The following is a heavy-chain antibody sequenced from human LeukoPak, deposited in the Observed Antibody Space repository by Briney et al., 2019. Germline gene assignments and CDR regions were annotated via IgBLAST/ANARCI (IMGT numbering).Heavy chain of an antibody. J-gene: IGHJ4*02. CDR3: ARRHSSGWFYY. D-gene: IGHD6-19*01. V-gene: IGHV4-38-2*01. CDR1: GYSISNGYY. Sequence: SETLSLTCSVSGYSISNGYYWDWIRQPPGRGLEWIGNIYRSGSTSYNPSLKSRVTISVDTSKNQFSLKVNSVTAADTAVYYCARRHSSGWFYYWGQGTLVTVSS. CDR2: IYRSGST.